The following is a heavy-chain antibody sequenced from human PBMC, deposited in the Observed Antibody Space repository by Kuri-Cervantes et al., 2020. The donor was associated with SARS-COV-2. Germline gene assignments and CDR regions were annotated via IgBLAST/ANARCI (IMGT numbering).Heavy chain of an antibody. D-gene: IGHD5-12*01. J-gene: IGHJ4*02. Sequence: GGSLRLSCAASGFTFSSYGMHWVRQAPGKGLEWVAVIWYDGSNKYYADSGKGRFTISRDNSKNTLYLQMNSLRAEDTAVYYCARDRGYGGLRYYFDYWGQGTLVTVSS. CDR2: IWYDGSNK. V-gene: IGHV3-33*08. CDR3: ARDRGYGGLRYYFDY. CDR1: GFTFSSYG.